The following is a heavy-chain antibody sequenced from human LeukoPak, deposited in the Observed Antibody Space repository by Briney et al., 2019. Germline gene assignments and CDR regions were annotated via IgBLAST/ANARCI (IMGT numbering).Heavy chain of an antibody. J-gene: IGHJ3*01. CDR1: GFTFDDYA. V-gene: IGHV3-9*01. D-gene: IGHD3-22*01. CDR3: ARGLNYDSG. Sequence: PGGSLRLSCAASGFTFDDYAMHWVRQAPGKGLEWVSGISWNSGSIGYADSVKGRFTISRDNAKNSLYLQMNSLRAEDTALYYCARGLNYDSGWGQGTMVTVSS. CDR2: ISWNSGSI.